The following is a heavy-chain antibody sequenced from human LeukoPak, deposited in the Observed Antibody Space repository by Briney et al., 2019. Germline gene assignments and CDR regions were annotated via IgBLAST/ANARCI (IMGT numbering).Heavy chain of an antibody. V-gene: IGHV3-23*01. D-gene: IGHD1-26*01. Sequence: PGGSLRLSCAASGFTFTTYAMSWVRQTPAKGLEWVSTISGSGDRPYYADSVRGRFTITRDTPKNTLYLQMNSLRAEDTAIYYCASHGARGVGSWFDPWGQGTLVTVSS. J-gene: IGHJ5*02. CDR2: ISGSGDRP. CDR3: ASHGARGVGSWFDP. CDR1: GFTFTTYA.